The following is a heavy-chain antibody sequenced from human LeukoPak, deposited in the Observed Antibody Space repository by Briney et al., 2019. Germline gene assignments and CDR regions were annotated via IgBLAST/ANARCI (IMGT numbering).Heavy chain of an antibody. CDR3: AKDMGQQPDGYFDL. CDR2: INSRGNYI. V-gene: IGHV3-21*04. D-gene: IGHD6-13*01. J-gene: IGHJ2*01. CDR1: GFDFSIYG. Sequence: GESLRLSCAASGFDFSIYGMNWVRQAPGKGLEWVSSINSRGNYIYYSDSLKGRFTISRDNAKNSLYLQMNSLRAEDTALYYCAKDMGQQPDGYFDLWGRGTLVTVSS.